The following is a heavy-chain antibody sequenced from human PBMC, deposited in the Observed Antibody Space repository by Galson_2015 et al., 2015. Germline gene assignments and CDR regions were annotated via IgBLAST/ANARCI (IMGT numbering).Heavy chain of an antibody. J-gene: IGHJ4*02. CDR2: ISWNSGSI. D-gene: IGHD6-13*01. CDR3: AKDHRSSWHYFDY. V-gene: IGHV3-9*01. CDR1: GFTFDDYA. Sequence: SLRLSCAASGFTFDDYAMHWVRQAPGKGLEWVSGISWNSGSIGYADSVKGRFTISRDNAKNSLYLQMNSLRAEDTALYYCAKDHRSSWHYFDYWGQGTLVTVSS.